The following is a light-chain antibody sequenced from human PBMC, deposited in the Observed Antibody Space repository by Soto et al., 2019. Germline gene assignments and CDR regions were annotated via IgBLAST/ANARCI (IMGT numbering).Light chain of an antibody. V-gene: IGKV1-6*01. CDR1: QRIRND. CDR2: AAS. Sequence: AIQMTQSPASLSASVGDRVTISSRASQRIRNDLGWYQQKPGKAPKLLIFAASALQTGVPSRFSGSGSGTDFTLTISSLQPEDFATYYCLQDYYYPYTFGPGTKLEIK. CDR3: LQDYYYPYT. J-gene: IGKJ2*01.